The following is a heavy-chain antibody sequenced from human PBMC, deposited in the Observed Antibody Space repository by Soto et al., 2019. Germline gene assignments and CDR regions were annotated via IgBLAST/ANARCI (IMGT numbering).Heavy chain of an antibody. J-gene: IGHJ6*03. D-gene: IGHD3-3*01. Sequence: QVQLQESGPGLVKPSETLSLTCTVSGGSISSYYWSWIRQPPGKGLEWIGYIYYSGSTNYNPSLKSRVTISVDTSKNQFSLKLSSVTAADTAVYYCARMDFGVVIIRGRGYYYYMDVWGKGTTVTVSS. CDR2: IYYSGST. V-gene: IGHV4-59*01. CDR3: ARMDFGVVIIRGRGYYYYMDV. CDR1: GGSISSYY.